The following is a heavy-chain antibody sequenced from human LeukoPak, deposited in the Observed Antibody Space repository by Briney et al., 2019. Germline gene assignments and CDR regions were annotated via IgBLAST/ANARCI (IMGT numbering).Heavy chain of an antibody. V-gene: IGHV3-48*01. D-gene: IGHD6-19*01. CDR1: GFTLSSYS. CDR3: ARVGSNQWLDY. CDR2: ISGGSSTI. J-gene: IGHJ4*02. Sequence: QSGGSLRLSCAASGFTLSSYSMNWVRQAPGKGLEWVSYISGGSSTIYYADSVKGRFTVSRDNAKNSLYLLMDTLRAGDTAVYYCARVGSNQWLDYWGQGTLVTVSS.